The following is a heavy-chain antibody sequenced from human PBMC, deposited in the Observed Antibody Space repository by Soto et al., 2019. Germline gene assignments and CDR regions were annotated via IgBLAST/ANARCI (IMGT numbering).Heavy chain of an antibody. Sequence: QVTLKESGPVLVKPTETLTLTCSVSGFSLTNGRMGVSWIRQPPGKALEWLAHFFSDAERSYSTSMQSRLNMYKGSSGSQVVLTMTNMAPADTATYFCARMDGDYNYYGLDVWGHGIAVTVSS. CDR3: ARMDGDYNYYGLDV. V-gene: IGHV2-26*01. CDR2: FFSDAER. J-gene: IGHJ6*02. D-gene: IGHD4-17*01. CDR1: GFSLTNGRMG.